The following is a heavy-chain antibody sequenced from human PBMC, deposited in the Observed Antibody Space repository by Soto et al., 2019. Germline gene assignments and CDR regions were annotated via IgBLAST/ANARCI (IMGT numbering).Heavy chain of an antibody. CDR3: AREDRGYIRDLYSGWFDR. Sequence: DVQLAESGGGLVQPGGSLRLSCATSGFTFSTFWMSWVRQAPGKGLECVANIKQDGSEKNYVDSVNGRFAISRDNAKRSLYLQMSNLRDEDTAVYYCAREDRGYIRDLYSGWFDRWGQGTLVTVSS. D-gene: IGHD2-15*01. V-gene: IGHV3-7*01. CDR1: GFTFSTFW. CDR2: IKQDGSEK. J-gene: IGHJ5*02.